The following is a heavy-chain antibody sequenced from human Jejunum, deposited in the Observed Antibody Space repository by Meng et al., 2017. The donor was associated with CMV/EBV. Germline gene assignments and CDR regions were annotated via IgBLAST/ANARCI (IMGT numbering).Heavy chain of an antibody. J-gene: IGHJ2*01. CDR2: VYYSGNT. D-gene: IGHD4-17*01. CDR3: ARDALREGYFDL. Sequence: QVQLQVSGPGLVKPWETLSLICTFSGGSIRSNSYYWVWIRQPPGKGLEWIGGVYYSGNTYYNPSLKSRVTLSVDTSKNQFSLKLNSVTAADTAVYHCARDALREGYFDLWGRGTLVTVSS. CDR1: GGSIRSNSYY. V-gene: IGHV4-39*07.